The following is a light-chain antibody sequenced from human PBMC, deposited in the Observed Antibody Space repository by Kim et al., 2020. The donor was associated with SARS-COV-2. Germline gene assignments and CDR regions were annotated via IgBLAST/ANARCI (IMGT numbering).Light chain of an antibody. CDR3: QQYNSSSRT. Sequence: DIQMTQSPSTLSASVGDRVTITCRASHSINSWLAWYQQKPGKAPKVLIHKASSLESGVPSRFSGSGSGTEFTLTISSLQPDDFATYYCQQYNSSSRTFGQGTKVEI. CDR1: HSINSW. CDR2: KAS. V-gene: IGKV1-5*03. J-gene: IGKJ1*01.